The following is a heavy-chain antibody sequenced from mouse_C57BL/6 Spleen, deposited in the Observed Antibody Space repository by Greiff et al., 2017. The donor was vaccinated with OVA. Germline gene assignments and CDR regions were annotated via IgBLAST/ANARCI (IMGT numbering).Heavy chain of an antibody. V-gene: IGHV3-8*01. CDR2: ISYSGST. Sequence: EVHLVESGPGLAKPSQTLSLTCSVTGYSITSDYWNWIRKFPGNKLEYIGYISYSGSTYYNPSLKSRISITRDTTKNQYYLQLNSVTTEDTATYYCARYKDSNDWYFDVWGTGTTVTVSS. CDR3: ARYKDSNDWYFDV. J-gene: IGHJ1*03. CDR1: GYSITSDY. D-gene: IGHD2-5*01.